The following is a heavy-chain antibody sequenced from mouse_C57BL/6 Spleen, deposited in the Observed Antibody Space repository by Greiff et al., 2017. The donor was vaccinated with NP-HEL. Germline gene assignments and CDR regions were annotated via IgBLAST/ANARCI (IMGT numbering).Heavy chain of an antibody. Sequence: EVQLQESGGDLVKPGGSLKLSCAASGFTFSSYGMSWVRQTPDKRLEWVATISSGGSYTYYPDSVKGRFTISRDNAKNTLYLQMSSLKSEDTAMYYCAGDYYGSSYGYWGQGTTLTVSS. V-gene: IGHV5-6*01. CDR3: AGDYYGSSYGY. D-gene: IGHD1-1*01. J-gene: IGHJ2*01. CDR1: GFTFSSYG. CDR2: ISSGGSYT.